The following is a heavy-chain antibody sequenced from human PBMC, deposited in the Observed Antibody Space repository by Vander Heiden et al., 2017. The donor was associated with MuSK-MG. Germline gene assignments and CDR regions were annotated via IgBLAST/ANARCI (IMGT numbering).Heavy chain of an antibody. Sequence: EVQLVESGGGLVQPGGSLRLFSAASGFAFSSYSMSWVRQAPGKGLEWVSYISSSSSTIYYADSVKGRFTISRDNAKNSLYLQMNSLRAEDTAVYDGARQGYSPKAREYWGQGTLGTVSS. CDR3: ARQGYSPKAREY. CDR1: GFAFSSYS. V-gene: IGHV3-48*01. J-gene: IGHJ4*02. CDR2: ISSSSSTI. D-gene: IGHD6-13*01.